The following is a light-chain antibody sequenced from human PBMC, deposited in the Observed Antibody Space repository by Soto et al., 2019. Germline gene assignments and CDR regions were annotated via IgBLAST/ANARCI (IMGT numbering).Light chain of an antibody. Sequence: QSALTQPPSASGSPGQSVTISCTGTSSDVDDNNYVSWYQQHPGKAPQLMIYEVSKRPSGVPDRFSGSKSGNTASLTVSGLQAEDEADYYCSSYAGSNNTYVFGTGTKLTVL. CDR1: SSDVDDNNY. CDR3: SSYAGSNNTYV. CDR2: EVS. V-gene: IGLV2-8*01. J-gene: IGLJ1*01.